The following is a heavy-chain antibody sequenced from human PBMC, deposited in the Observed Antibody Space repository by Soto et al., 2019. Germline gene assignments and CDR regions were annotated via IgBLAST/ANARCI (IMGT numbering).Heavy chain of an antibody. Sequence: SVKVSCKAPGGSFTYTLSWVRQAPGQGLEWMGGIIPIFGTANYAQKFQGRVTITADESTKTAYMELSTLRSEDTAVYYCARLHSHGTYGMDVWGQGTTVTVSS. CDR1: GGSFTYT. V-gene: IGHV1-69*13. J-gene: IGHJ6*02. CDR2: IIPIFGTA. D-gene: IGHD5-18*01. CDR3: ARLHSHGTYGMDV.